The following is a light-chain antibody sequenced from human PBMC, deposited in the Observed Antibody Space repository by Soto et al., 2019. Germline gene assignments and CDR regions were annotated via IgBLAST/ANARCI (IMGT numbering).Light chain of an antibody. CDR3: QKSDGY. Sequence: DIQMTQSPSTLSASVGDRVTITCRASQSFNNWLAWYQQKPGKAPKLLIYDASTLQSGVPSRFSGSGSGTEFTRTISSLQPDDFATYYCQKSDGYFGQGTRLEIK. J-gene: IGKJ2*01. CDR2: DAS. CDR1: QSFNNW. V-gene: IGKV1-5*01.